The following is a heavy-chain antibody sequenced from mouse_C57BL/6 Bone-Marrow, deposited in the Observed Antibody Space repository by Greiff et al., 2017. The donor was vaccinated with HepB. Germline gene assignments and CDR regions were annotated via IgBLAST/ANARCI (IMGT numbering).Heavy chain of an antibody. CDR2: IHPNSGST. CDR3: ARWRLQGDFDY. CDR1: GYTLTSYW. J-gene: IGHJ2*01. V-gene: IGHV1-64*01. Sequence: VQLQQPGAELVKPGASVKLSCKASGYTLTSYWMHWVKQRPGQGLEWIGMIHPNSGSTNYNEKIKSKATLTVDKSSSTAYMKLSSLTSEDSAFYYCARWRLQGDFDYWGQGTTLTVSS. D-gene: IGHD2-4*01.